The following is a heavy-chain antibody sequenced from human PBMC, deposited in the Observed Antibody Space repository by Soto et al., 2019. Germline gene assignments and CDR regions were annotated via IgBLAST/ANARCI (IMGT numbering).Heavy chain of an antibody. J-gene: IGHJ5*02. D-gene: IGHD3-3*01. CDR2: ISGSGGST. V-gene: IGHV3-23*01. Sequence: GSLRLSCAASGFTCSNYAMSWVRQAPGKGLEWISTISGSGGSTYYADSVKGRFTISRDNSKNTLYLQMNSLRAEDTAVYYCAKGQSTYYDFWSRYYDWFDPWGQGTLVTVSS. CDR3: AKGQSTYYDFWSRYYDWFDP. CDR1: GFTCSNYA.